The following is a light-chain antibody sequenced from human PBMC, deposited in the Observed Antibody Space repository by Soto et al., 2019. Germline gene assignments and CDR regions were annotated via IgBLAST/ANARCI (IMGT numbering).Light chain of an antibody. J-gene: IGLJ2*01. CDR1: SSDVGSYNF. CDR3: SSYGGSNSFIL. Sequence: QYALTQPPSASGSPGQSVTISCTGTSSDVGSYNFVSWYQHHPGKAPKLILYDVIKRPSGVPDRFSGSKSGNTASLTVSGLQAEDEADYYCSSYGGSNSFILFGGGTKLTVL. V-gene: IGLV2-8*01. CDR2: DVI.